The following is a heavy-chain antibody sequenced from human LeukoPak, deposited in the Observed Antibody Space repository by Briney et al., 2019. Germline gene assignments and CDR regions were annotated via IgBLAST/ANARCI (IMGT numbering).Heavy chain of an antibody. CDR1: GGSISNYF. V-gene: IGHV4-59*01. J-gene: IGHJ4*02. CDR3: AREKNYYDSSGYLDY. CDR2: IYYSGST. D-gene: IGHD3-22*01. Sequence: PSETLSLTCTVSGGSISNYFWSWIRQPPGKGLEWIGYIYYSGSTNYNPSLKSRVTISVDTSKNQFSLKLSSVTAADTAVYYCAREKNYYDSSGYLDYWGQGTLVTVSS.